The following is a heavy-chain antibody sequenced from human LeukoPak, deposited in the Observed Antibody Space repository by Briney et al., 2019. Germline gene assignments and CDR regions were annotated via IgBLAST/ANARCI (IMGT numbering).Heavy chain of an antibody. CDR3: AKHGPSRSRNGGAFDI. CDR1: GLTFSSYA. Sequence: GGSLRLSCAASGLTFSSYAMSWVRQAPGKGLEWVSAISGSGGSTYYADSVKGRFTISRDNSKNTLYLQMNSLRAEDAAVYYCAKHGPSRSRNGGAFDIWGQGTMVTVSS. CDR2: ISGSGGST. J-gene: IGHJ3*02. D-gene: IGHD5-24*01. V-gene: IGHV3-23*01.